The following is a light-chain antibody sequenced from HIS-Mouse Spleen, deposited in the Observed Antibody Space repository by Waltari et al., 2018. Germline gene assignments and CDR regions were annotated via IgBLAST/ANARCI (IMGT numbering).Light chain of an antibody. Sequence: QSALTQPASVSGSPGQSITLSRTGTSSDFGGYNYVSWYQQHPGKAPKLMIYEVSNRPSGVSNRFSGSKSGNTASLTISGLQAEDEADYYCSSYTSSSTLVFGGGTKLTVL. V-gene: IGLV2-14*01. CDR1: SSDFGGYNY. J-gene: IGLJ2*01. CDR3: SSYTSSSTLV. CDR2: EVS.